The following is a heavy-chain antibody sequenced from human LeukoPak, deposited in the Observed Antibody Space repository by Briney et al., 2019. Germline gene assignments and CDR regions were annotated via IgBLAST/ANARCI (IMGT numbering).Heavy chain of an antibody. J-gene: IGHJ4*02. Sequence: ASVKASCKASGYTFTGYYMHWVRQAPGQGLEWMGRINTNIGGTNYAQKFQGRVTMTRDTSISTAYVELSRQRCDDTAVYYCARDHGELFVYWGERALVTVSS. V-gene: IGHV1-2*06. D-gene: IGHD1-26*01. CDR2: INTNIGGT. CDR1: GYTFTGYY. CDR3: ARDHGELFVY.